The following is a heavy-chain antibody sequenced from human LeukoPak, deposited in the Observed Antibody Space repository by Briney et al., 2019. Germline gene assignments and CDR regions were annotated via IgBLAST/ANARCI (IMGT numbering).Heavy chain of an antibody. CDR1: GGSISSSSYY. Sequence: SETLSLTCTVSGGSISSSSYYWGWIRQPPGKGLEWIVSIYHSGSTYYNPSLKSRFTISVDTSKNQFPLKLSSVTAADTAVYYCARVFSRYSYGRGWEFDYWGQGTLVTVSS. J-gene: IGHJ4*02. CDR2: IYHSGST. D-gene: IGHD5-18*01. V-gene: IGHV4-39*06. CDR3: ARVFSRYSYGRGWEFDY.